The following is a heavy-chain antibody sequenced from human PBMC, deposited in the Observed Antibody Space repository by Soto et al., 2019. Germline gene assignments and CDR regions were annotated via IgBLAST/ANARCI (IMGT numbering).Heavy chain of an antibody. V-gene: IGHV3-20*01. Sequence: GGSLRLSCAASGFTFDDYGMSWVRQAPGKGLEWVSGINWNGGSTGYADSVKGRFTISRDNAKNSLYLQMNSLRAEDTALYHCARSMFGIAATEPFDYWGQGTLVTVSS. J-gene: IGHJ4*02. CDR1: GFTFDDYG. D-gene: IGHD6-13*01. CDR2: INWNGGST. CDR3: ARSMFGIAATEPFDY.